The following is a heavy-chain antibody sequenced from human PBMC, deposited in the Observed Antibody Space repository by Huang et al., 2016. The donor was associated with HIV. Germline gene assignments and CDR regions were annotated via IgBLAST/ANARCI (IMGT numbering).Heavy chain of an antibody. Sequence: QVHLQESGPGLVKPSETLSLTCPVSGGSVSSGSDYWSWIRQPPGKGLGWIGLLYYTGRTSYNPSLKSRGTISIDTSTHRFSLNLTSVTAADTAMYYCAAGLYQLWFDPWGQGTLVTVSS. V-gene: IGHV4-61*03. J-gene: IGHJ5*02. CDR2: LYYTGRT. CDR1: GGSVSSGSDY. D-gene: IGHD2-2*01. CDR3: AAGLYQLWFDP.